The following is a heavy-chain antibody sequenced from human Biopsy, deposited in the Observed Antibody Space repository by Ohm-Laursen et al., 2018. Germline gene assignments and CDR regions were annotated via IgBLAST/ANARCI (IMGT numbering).Heavy chain of an antibody. V-gene: IGHV2-70*11. CDR1: GFSLSARGMC. J-gene: IGHJ6*02. CDR2: VDWDDYK. Sequence: TQTLTLTCSFSGFSLSARGMCVSWIRQAPGKALEWLARVDWDDYKDYSASLQTKLSISRDTSNDQVVLTVNNVDPADTATYYCARTPILIVSAGPVYRHRRHLQGMDVWGRGIAVTVS. CDR3: ARTPILIVSAGPVYRHRRHLQGMDV. D-gene: IGHD6-13*01.